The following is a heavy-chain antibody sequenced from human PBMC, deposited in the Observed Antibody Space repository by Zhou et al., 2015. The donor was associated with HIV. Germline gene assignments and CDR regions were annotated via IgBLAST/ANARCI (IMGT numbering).Heavy chain of an antibody. V-gene: IGHV1-2*02. CDR2: INPNSGGT. D-gene: IGHD3-10*01. CDR1: GYTFRTAG. J-gene: IGHJ5*02. CDR3: ANAIRGXQTGPFDP. Sequence: QVRLVQSGGELKKPGSSIKVSCKASGYTFRTAGISWVRQVPGQGLEWMGWINPNSGGTNYAQKFQGRVTMTRDTSISTAYVELSRLTSDDTAMYYCANAIRGXQTGPFDPWGQGTLVTVSS.